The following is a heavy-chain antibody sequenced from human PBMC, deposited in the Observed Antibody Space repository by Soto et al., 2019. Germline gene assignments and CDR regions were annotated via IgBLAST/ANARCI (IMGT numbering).Heavy chain of an antibody. Sequence: GGSLRLSCAASGFILSSYEMNWARQAPGKGLEWVSSISGSGGSIYYAHSVKGRFTISRDKTKNTLDLQMNSLRAEDTAVYHCARVAPEYSSTPRRFDFWGQGTLVTVSS. CDR1: GFILSSYE. J-gene: IGHJ4*02. CDR3: ARVAPEYSSTPRRFDF. V-gene: IGHV3-23*01. D-gene: IGHD6-13*01. CDR2: ISGSGGSI.